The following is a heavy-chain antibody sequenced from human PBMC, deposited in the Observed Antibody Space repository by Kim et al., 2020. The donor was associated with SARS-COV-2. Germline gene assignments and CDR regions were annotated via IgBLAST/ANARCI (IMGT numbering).Heavy chain of an antibody. Sequence: DSVKGRFTISRDNAKNSLYLQMNSLRAEDTAVYYCARSGQPDYYYYGMDVWGQGTTVTVSS. CDR3: ARSGQPDYYYYGMDV. V-gene: IGHV3-21*01. D-gene: IGHD3-10*01. J-gene: IGHJ6*02.